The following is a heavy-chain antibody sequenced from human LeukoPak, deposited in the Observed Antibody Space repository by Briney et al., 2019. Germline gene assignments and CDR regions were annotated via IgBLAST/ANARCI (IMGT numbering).Heavy chain of an antibody. V-gene: IGHV1-2*02. CDR2: INPNSGGT. Sequence: ASVKVSCKASGYTFTGYYMHWVRQAPGQGLEWMGWINPNSGGTNYAQKFQGRVTMTRDTSISTAYMELSRLRSDDTAVYYCASAAGVGATTSAFDIWGQATMVTVSS. CDR3: ASAAGVGATTSAFDI. J-gene: IGHJ3*02. D-gene: IGHD1-26*01. CDR1: GYTFTGYY.